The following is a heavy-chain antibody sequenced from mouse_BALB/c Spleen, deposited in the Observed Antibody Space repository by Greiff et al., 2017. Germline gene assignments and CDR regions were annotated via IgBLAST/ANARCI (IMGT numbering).Heavy chain of an antibody. CDR3: ARLYGNYAMDY. V-gene: IGHV3-2*02. CDR2: ISYSGST. D-gene: IGHD2-1*01. J-gene: IGHJ4*01. CDR1: GYSITSDYA. Sequence: EVKLQESGPGLVKPSQSLSLTCTVTGYSITSDYAWNWLRQFPGNKLEWMGYISYSGSTSYNPSLKSRISITRNTSKNQFFLQLNSVTTEDTATYYCARLYGNYAMDYWGQGTSVTVSS.